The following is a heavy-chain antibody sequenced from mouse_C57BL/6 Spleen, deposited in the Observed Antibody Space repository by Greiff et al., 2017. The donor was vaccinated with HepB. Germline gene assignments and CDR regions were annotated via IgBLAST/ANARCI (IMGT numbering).Heavy chain of an antibody. V-gene: IGHV1-9*01. Sequence: QVQLQQSGAELMKPGASVKLSCKATGYTFTGYWIEWVKQRPGHGLEWIGEILPGSGSTNYNEKFKGKATFTADTSSNTAYIQLSILTTEDSAIYYCARRDYGAWFAYWGQGTLVTVSA. CDR3: ARRDYGAWFAY. CDR2: ILPGSGST. CDR1: GYTFTGYW. J-gene: IGHJ3*01. D-gene: IGHD1-1*01.